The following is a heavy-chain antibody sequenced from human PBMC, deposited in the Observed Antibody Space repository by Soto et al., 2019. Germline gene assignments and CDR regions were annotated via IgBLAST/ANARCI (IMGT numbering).Heavy chain of an antibody. J-gene: IGHJ4*02. CDR2: IYHSGDT. D-gene: IGHD1-1*01. CDR1: GAYVNTGGYY. Sequence: QVQLQESGPGLVKPSQTLSLTCTVSGAYVNTGGYYWSWVRQYPGKGLEWIGYIYHSGDTYYNPSVKIRLTISVDKSKNHFSLSRISVTVADTAGYYCARPPGNERLDYWGQGTLVIVSS. V-gene: IGHV4-31*03. CDR3: ARPPGNERLDY.